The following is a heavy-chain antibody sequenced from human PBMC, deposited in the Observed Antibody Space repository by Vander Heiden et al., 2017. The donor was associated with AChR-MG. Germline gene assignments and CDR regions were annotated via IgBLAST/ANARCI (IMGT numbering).Heavy chain of an antibody. Sequence: EGQLLESGGGLVEPGGSLRISRPASGFTFSMYAMSWGRQAPGKGLEWVSAISGSGGSTYYADSVKGRFTISRDNSKNTLYLQMNSLRAEDTAVYYGAKDLNWFDPWGQGTLVTVSS. J-gene: IGHJ5*02. V-gene: IGHV3-23*01. CDR3: AKDLNWFDP. CDR2: ISGSGGST. CDR1: GFTFSMYA.